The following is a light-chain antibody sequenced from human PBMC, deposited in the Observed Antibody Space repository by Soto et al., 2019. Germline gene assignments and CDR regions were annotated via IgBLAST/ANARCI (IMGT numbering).Light chain of an antibody. CDR2: TAS. Sequence: DSQVTRSPSSASESVGDRVTITCRASQDINKWLAWYQQKPGLAPNLVIYTASRLHGGGPSRFSGSGSGTEFTLTIISLQPDDFATYYCQQYNTYSAWTFGQGTKVDI. CDR3: QQYNTYSAWT. J-gene: IGKJ1*01. V-gene: IGKV1D-16*01. CDR1: QDINKW.